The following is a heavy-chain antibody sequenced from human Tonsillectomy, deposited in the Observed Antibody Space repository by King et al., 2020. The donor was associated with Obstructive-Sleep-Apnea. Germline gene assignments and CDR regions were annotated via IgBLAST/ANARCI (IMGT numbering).Heavy chain of an antibody. CDR3: EKDFDTNDSRDY. V-gene: IGHV3-43D*03. J-gene: IGHJ4*02. Sequence: VQLVESGGVVIQPGGSLRLSCAAPGFTFDDDAMHWVRPAPGRGLGWGSLFIWDGDTTYYADSVKSRFTISRDNSKNSRYLQMNNLRPEDTAFYYCEKDFDTNDSRDYWGQGTLVTVSS. CDR2: FIWDGDTT. D-gene: IGHD2-8*01. CDR1: GFTFDDDA.